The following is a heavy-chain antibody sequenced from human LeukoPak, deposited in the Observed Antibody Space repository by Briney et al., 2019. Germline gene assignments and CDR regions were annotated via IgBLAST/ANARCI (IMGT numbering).Heavy chain of an antibody. CDR1: GFTFRSHA. J-gene: IGHJ4*02. V-gene: IGHV3-23*01. D-gene: IGHD5-12*01. CDR2: ISSSGGST. CDR3: AKGAATMGDC. Sequence: PGGSLRLSCAASGFTFRSHAMSWVRQAPGKGLEWVSGISSSGGSTYYADSVKGRFTISRDNSKNTLYLQMNSLRGEDTAVYYCAKGAATMGDCWGQGILVTVS.